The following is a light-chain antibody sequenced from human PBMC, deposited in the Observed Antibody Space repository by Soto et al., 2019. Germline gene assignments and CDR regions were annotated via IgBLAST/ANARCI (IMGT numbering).Light chain of an antibody. Sequence: QSVLTQPASVSGSPGHSIAISCTGTFSDVGGYDYVSWYQQHPDKAPKLMIYEVTKRPSGVSNRFSGSKSGNTASLAISGLQPEYESNYYCSSHTSGSTQVFGSGTKVAGL. CDR2: EVT. V-gene: IGLV2-14*01. CDR3: SSHTSGSTQV. J-gene: IGLJ1*01. CDR1: FSDVGGYDY.